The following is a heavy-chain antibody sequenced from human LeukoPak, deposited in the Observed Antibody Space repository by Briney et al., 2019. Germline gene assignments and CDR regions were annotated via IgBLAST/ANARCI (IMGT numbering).Heavy chain of an antibody. CDR3: ARAGRTFDY. V-gene: IGHV3-7*03. J-gene: IGHJ4*02. CDR2: IKLDGSEK. CDR1: GFTFNSYW. Sequence: GGSLRLSCGASGFTFNSYWLSWVRQAPGKGLEWVANIKLDGSEKYYVDSVKGRFTISRDNAKNSLYLQMNSLRAEDTAVYYCARAGRTFDYWGQGTLVTVSS.